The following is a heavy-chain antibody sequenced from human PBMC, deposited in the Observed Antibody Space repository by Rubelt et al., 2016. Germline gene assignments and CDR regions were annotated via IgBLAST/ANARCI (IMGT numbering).Heavy chain of an antibody. CDR2: LLFDGENT. Sequence: HWVRQAPGKGLEWVALLLFDGENTYYADSVKGRFTVSRDNSKNTLYLQMSSLRPDDTGVYYCVTASTLLWGQGTLVTVSS. CDR3: VTASTLL. J-gene: IGHJ4*02. D-gene: IGHD2-21*01. V-gene: IGHV3-30*02.